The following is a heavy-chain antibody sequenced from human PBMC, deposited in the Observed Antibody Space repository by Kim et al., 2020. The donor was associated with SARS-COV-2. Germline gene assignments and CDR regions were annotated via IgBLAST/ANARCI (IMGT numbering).Heavy chain of an antibody. V-gene: IGHV1-69*13. Sequence: SVKVSCKASGGTFSSYAISWVRQAPGQGLEWMGGIIPIFGTANYAQKFQGRVTITADESTSTAYMELSSLRSEDTAVYYCARDPDPGYYYDSSGYYQYFQHWGQGTLVTVSS. D-gene: IGHD3-22*01. CDR1: GGTFSSYA. CDR3: ARDPDPGYYYDSSGYYQYFQH. J-gene: IGHJ1*01. CDR2: IIPIFGTA.